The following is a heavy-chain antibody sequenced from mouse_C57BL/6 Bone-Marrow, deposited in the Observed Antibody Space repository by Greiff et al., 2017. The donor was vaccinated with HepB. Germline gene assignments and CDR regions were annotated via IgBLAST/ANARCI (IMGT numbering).Heavy chain of an antibody. V-gene: IGHV1-15*01. D-gene: IGHD2-10*01. CDR1: GYTFTDYE. Sequence: VQLQQSGAELVRPGASVTLSCKASGYTFTDYEMHWVKQTPVHGLEWIGAIDPETGGTAYNQKFKGKAIMTADKSSSTAYMELRSLTSEDSAVYYCTNPYYYSVDYWGQGTAVTVSS. J-gene: IGHJ4*01. CDR3: TNPYYYSVDY. CDR2: IDPETGGT.